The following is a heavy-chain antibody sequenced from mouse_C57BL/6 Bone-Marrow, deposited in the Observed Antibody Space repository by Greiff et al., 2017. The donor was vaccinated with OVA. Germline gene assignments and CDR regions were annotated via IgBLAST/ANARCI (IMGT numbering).Heavy chain of an antibody. Sequence: EVQLQQSGPELVKPGASVKISCKASGYTFTDYYMNWVKQSHGKSLEWIGDINPNNGGTSYNQKFKGKATLTVDKSSSTAYMELRSLTSEDSAVYYCARKGTGAYYFVYWGQGTTLTVSS. D-gene: IGHD4-1*01. V-gene: IGHV1-26*01. CDR3: ARKGTGAYYFVY. CDR1: GYTFTDYY. CDR2: INPNNGGT. J-gene: IGHJ2*01.